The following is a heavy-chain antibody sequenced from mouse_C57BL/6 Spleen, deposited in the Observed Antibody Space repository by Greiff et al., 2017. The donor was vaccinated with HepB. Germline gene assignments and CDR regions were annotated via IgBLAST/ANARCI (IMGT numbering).Heavy chain of an antibody. CDR2: INPSNGGT. Sequence: QVQLQQPGTELVKPGASVKLSCKASGYTFTSYWMHWVKQRPGQGLEWIGNINPSNGGTNYNEKFKSKATRTVDKASSTAYMQLSSLTSEDSAVYYCARREGSGGSRGDAMDYWGQGTSVTVSS. D-gene: IGHD1-1*01. J-gene: IGHJ4*01. V-gene: IGHV1-53*01. CDR3: ARREGSGGSRGDAMDY. CDR1: GYTFTSYW.